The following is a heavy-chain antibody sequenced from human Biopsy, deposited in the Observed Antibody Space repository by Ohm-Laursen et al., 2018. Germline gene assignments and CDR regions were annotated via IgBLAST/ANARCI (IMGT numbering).Heavy chain of an antibody. CDR1: GFTFNNYG. V-gene: IGHV3-30*18. CDR2: IFYDGSNT. Sequence: LSLTCATSGFTFNNYGMQWVRQAPGKGLEWVAFIFYDGSNTYYADSVKGRFTISRDNSRDTLYLQMSSLRAEDTAVYYCAKDRYNYTPIGGFSMDVWGQGTTVTVSS. D-gene: IGHD5-18*01. J-gene: IGHJ6*02. CDR3: AKDRYNYTPIGGFSMDV.